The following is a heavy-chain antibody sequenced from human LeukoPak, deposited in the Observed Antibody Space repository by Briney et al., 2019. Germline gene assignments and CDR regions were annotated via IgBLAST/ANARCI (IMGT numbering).Heavy chain of an antibody. Sequence: SQTLSLTCAVSGGSISSGGYSWSWIRQPPGKGLEWIGYIYHSGSTYYNPSLKSRVTISVDRSKNQFSLKLSSVTAADTAVYYCARLQPRSAFDYWGQGPRSPSPQ. V-gene: IGHV4-30-2*01. CDR1: GGSISSGGYS. CDR3: ARLQPRSAFDY. J-gene: IGHJ4*02. CDR2: IYHSGST. D-gene: IGHD1-1*01.